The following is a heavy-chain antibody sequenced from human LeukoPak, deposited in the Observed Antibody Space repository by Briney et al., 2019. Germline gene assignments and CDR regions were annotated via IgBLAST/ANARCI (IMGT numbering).Heavy chain of an antibody. CDR2: INWNGGST. Sequence: GGSLRLSCAASGFTFDDYGMSWVRQAPGKGLEWVSGINWNGGSTGYADSVKGRFTISRDNAKNSLYLQMNSLRAEDTALYYCAREQGINTVIRGRNDAFDIWGQGTMVTVSS. D-gene: IGHD3-10*01. V-gene: IGHV3-20*04. CDR3: AREQGINTVIRGRNDAFDI. CDR1: GFTFDDYG. J-gene: IGHJ3*02.